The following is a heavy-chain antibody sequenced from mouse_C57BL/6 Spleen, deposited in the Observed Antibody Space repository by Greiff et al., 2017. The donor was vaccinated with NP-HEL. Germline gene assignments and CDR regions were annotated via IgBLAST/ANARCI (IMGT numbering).Heavy chain of an antibody. D-gene: IGHD1-1*01. CDR1: GYSITSGYY. CDR3: ASNYYGSSYAFAY. Sequence: ESGPGLVKPSQSLSLTCSVTGYSITSGYYWNWIRQFPGNKLEWMGYISYDGSNNYNPSLKNRISITRDTSKNQFFLKLNSVTTEDTATYYCASNYYGSSYAFAYWGQGTLVTVSA. CDR2: ISYDGSN. J-gene: IGHJ3*01. V-gene: IGHV3-6*01.